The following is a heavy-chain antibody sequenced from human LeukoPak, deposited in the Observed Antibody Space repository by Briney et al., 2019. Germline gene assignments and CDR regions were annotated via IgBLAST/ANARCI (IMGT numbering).Heavy chain of an antibody. CDR1: GLTLSGYW. J-gene: IGHJ4*02. D-gene: IGHD1/OR15-1a*01. CDR3: STVEHF. Sequence: GGSLRLSCSASGLTLSGYWMHWVRQIPGKGLVWVSRIDSDGSGTSYPDSVKGRFTISRDDVRNMLYLQMNSLRVEDTGLYYCSTVEHFWGQGTLVTVSS. CDR2: IDSDGSGT. V-gene: IGHV3-74*01.